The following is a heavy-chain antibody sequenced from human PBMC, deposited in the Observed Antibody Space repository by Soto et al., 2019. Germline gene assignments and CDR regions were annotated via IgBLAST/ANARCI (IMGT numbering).Heavy chain of an antibody. CDR3: AATDDIVVVVAATPYGMDV. Sequence: QVQLVQSGAEVKKPGSSVKVSCKASGGTFSSYAISWVRQAPGQGLEWMGGIIPIFGTANYAQKFQGRVTITAVESTSTAYMELSSLRSEDTAVYYCAATDDIVVVVAATPYGMDVWGQGTTVTVSS. CDR2: IIPIFGTA. J-gene: IGHJ6*02. D-gene: IGHD2-15*01. V-gene: IGHV1-69*12. CDR1: GGTFSSYA.